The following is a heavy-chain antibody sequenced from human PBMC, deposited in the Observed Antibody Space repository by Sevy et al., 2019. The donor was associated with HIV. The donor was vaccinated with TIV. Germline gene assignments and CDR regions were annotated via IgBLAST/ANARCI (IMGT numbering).Heavy chain of an antibody. CDR2: IDYSGST. J-gene: IGHJ3*02. Sequence: SETLSLTCTVSGGSINPYSCTWIRQPPGKGLEWIGYIDYSGSTNYYPSLKSRATISADTSKIQFSLKLSSVTAADTAVYYCARVGSWYYGSSGNAFDIRGQGTMVTVSS. V-gene: IGHV4-59*01. CDR3: ARVGSWYYGSSGNAFDI. D-gene: IGHD3-10*01. CDR1: GGSINPYS.